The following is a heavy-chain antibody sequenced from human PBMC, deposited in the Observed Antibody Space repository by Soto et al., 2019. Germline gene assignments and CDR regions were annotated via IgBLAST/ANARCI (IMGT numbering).Heavy chain of an antibody. J-gene: IGHJ6*02. CDR2: IYYSGST. V-gene: IGHV4-39*01. Sequence: PSETLSLTCTVSGGSISSSSYYWGWIRQPPGKGLEWIGSIYYSGSTYYNPSLKRRVTITVDTSKTQFSLKLSSVTAADTAVYYCARVYSSSWYPYYYYYGMDVWGQGTTVTVSS. CDR1: GGSISSSSYY. CDR3: ARVYSSSWYPYYYYYGMDV. D-gene: IGHD6-13*01.